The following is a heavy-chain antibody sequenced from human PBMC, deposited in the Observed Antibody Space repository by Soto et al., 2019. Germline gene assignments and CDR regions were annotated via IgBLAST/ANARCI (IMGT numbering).Heavy chain of an antibody. CDR2: IWYDGSNK. D-gene: IGHD3-10*01. CDR1: GFTFSSYG. Sequence: GGSLRLSCAASGFTFSSYGMHWVRQAPGKGLEWVAVIWYDGSNKYYADSVKGRFTISRDNSKNTLYLQMNSLRAEDTAVYYCAREYTYYYGSGASAILFYWGQGTLVTVSS. J-gene: IGHJ4*02. CDR3: AREYTYYYGSGASAILFY. V-gene: IGHV3-33*01.